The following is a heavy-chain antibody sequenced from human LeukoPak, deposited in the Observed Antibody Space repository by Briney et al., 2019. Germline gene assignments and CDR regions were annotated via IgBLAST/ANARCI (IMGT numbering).Heavy chain of an antibody. V-gene: IGHV3-30*18. D-gene: IGHD3-22*01. Sequence: GGSLRLSCAASGFTFSSYGMHWVRQAPGKGLEWVAVISYDGSNKYYADSVKGRFTISRVNSKNSLYPQMNSLRAEDTAVYYCAKDRQRVYYYDLTSYDMDVWGQGTTVTVSS. CDR3: AKDRQRVYYYDLTSYDMDV. CDR1: GFTFSSYG. J-gene: IGHJ6*02. CDR2: ISYDGSNK.